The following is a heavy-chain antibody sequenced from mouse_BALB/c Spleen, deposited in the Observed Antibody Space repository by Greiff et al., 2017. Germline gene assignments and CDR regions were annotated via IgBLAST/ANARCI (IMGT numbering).Heavy chain of an antibody. CDR1: GFSLTSYG. CDR3: ARGPYYGSSYDYFDY. D-gene: IGHD1-1*01. Sequence: QVQLQQSGPGLVQPSQSLSITCTVSGFSLTSYGVHWVRQSPGKGLEWLGVIWSGGSTDYNAAFISRLSISKDNSKSQVFFKMNSLQADDTAIYYCARGPYYGSSYDYFDYWGQGTTLTVSS. J-gene: IGHJ2*01. V-gene: IGHV2-4-1*01. CDR2: IWSGGST.